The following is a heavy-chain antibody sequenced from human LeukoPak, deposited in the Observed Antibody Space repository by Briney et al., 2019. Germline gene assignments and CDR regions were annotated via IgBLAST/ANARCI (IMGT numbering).Heavy chain of an antibody. CDR3: ARLSLAAENY. Sequence: SETLSLTCTVSGGSISSSSYYWGWIRQPPGKGLEWIGRIFYSGSTYYNPSLKSRVTISVDTSKNHFSLRLSSVTAADTAVYYCARLSLAAENYWGQGNLVTVSS. D-gene: IGHD6-13*01. J-gene: IGHJ4*02. CDR1: GGSISSSSYY. CDR2: IFYSGST. V-gene: IGHV4-39*02.